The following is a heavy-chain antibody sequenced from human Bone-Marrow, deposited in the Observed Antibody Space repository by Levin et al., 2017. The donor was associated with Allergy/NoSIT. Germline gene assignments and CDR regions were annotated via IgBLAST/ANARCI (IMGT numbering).Heavy chain of an antibody. V-gene: IGHV3-53*01. CDR1: GFTVSSNY. CDR3: ARLCGLGCSYWYFDR. Sequence: PGGSLRLSCAASGFTVSSNYMTWVRQAPGKGLEWVSVFYSGGTTYHADSVRGRFTISTDNSDNTLYLQMNTLRAEDTAVYYCARLCGLGCSYWYFDRWGRGTLVTVSS. D-gene: IGHD3/OR15-3a*01. J-gene: IGHJ2*01. CDR2: FYSGGTT.